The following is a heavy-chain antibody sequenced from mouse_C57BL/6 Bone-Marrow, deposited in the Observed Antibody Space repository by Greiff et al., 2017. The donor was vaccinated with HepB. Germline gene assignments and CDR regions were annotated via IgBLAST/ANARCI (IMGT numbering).Heavy chain of an antibody. V-gene: IGHV1-53*01. CDR2: INPRNGGT. CDR1: GYTFTSYW. D-gene: IGHD2-3*01. J-gene: IGHJ4*01. Sequence: QVQLQQPGTELVKPGASVKLSCKASGYTFTSYWIHWVKQRPGQGLEWIGNINPRNGGTDYSEKFKSKATLTVDKSSSTAYMQLSSLSSEESAAYDCARGWLPYAMDYEGQGTSVTVSA. CDR3: ARGWLPYAMDY.